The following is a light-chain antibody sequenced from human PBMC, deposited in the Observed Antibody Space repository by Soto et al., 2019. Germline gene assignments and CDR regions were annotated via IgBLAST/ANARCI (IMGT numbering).Light chain of an antibody. CDR2: DVS. CDR3: SSYTSSSALLDV. CDR1: SSDVGGYNY. Sequence: QSALTQPASVSGSPGQSITISCTGTSSDVGGYNYVSWYQQHPGKAPKLMLYDVSNRPSGVSNRFSGSKSGNTASLTISGLQAEDEADDYGSSYTSSSALLDVFGTGTKLTVL. V-gene: IGLV2-14*01. J-gene: IGLJ1*01.